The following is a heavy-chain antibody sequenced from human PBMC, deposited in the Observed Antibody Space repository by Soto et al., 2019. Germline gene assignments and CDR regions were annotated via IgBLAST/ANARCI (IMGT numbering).Heavy chain of an antibody. V-gene: IGHV3-33*01. CDR2: IWYDGSNK. CDR1: GFTFSSYG. Sequence: PGGSLRLSCAASGFTFSSYGMHWVRQAPGKGLEWVAVIWYDGSNKYYADSVKGRFTISRDNSKNTLYLQMNSLRAEDTAVYYCARDRDGYNLIGADYGMDVWGQGTTVTVSS. J-gene: IGHJ6*02. CDR3: ARDRDGYNLIGADYGMDV. D-gene: IGHD5-12*01.